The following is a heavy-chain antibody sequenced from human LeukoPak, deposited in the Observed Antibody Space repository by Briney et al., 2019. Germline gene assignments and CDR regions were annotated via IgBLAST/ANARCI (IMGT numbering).Heavy chain of an antibody. Sequence: GGSLRLSCAASGFTFSSYGMHWVRQAPGKGLEWVAVIWYDGSNKYYADSVKGRFTISRDNSKNTLYLQMNSLRAEDTAVYYCAKGQRYCSSTSCYNWFDPWGQGTLVTVSS. V-gene: IGHV3-33*06. CDR3: AKGQRYCSSTSCYNWFDP. CDR2: IWYDGSNK. CDR1: GFTFSSYG. J-gene: IGHJ5*02. D-gene: IGHD2-2*01.